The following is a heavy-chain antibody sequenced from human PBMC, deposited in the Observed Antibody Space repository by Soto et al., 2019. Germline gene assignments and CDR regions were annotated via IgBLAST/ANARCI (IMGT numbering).Heavy chain of an antibody. CDR3: ARVALGGFDY. V-gene: IGHV3-30-3*01. CDR2: ISYDGSNK. J-gene: IGHJ4*01. CDR1: GFTFSSYA. Sequence: QVQLVESGGGVVQPGRSLRLSCAASGFTFSSYAMHWVRQAPGKGLEWVAVISYDGSNKYYADSVKGRFPISRDNTKTTLYLQINSMRAEDTAVYYCARVALGGFDYTGHGTLDTVSS.